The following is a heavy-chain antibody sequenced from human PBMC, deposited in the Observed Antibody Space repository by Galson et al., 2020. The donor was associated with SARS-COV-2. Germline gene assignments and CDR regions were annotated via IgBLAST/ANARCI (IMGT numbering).Heavy chain of an antibody. CDR3: AREYYYDSSRYSRRFDY. D-gene: IGHD3-22*01. J-gene: IGHJ4*02. V-gene: IGHV4-59*11. CDR1: GGSISSHY. CDR2: IYYSGST. Sequence: ASETLSLTCTVSGGSISSHYWSWIRQPPGKGLEWIGYIYYSGSTNYSPSLKSRVTISVDTSKNQFSLKLTSVTAADTAVYYCAREYYYDSSRYSRRFDYWGQGTLVTVSS.